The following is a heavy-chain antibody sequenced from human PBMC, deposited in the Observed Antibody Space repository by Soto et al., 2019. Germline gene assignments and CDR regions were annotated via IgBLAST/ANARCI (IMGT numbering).Heavy chain of an antibody. D-gene: IGHD3-22*01. Sequence: QVQLVQSGAEVKKPGSSMKVSCKASGGTFNSYDINWVRQAPGQGLEWMGGIIPIVETPKYAQKFQGRVTITADESTTTVYLELSSLRSEDTAMYYCARLSRPNYYDTSVFFKDNWFDPWGQGTLVTVSS. CDR1: GGTFNSYD. CDR2: IIPIVETP. J-gene: IGHJ5*02. CDR3: ARLSRPNYYDTSVFFKDNWFDP. V-gene: IGHV1-69*01.